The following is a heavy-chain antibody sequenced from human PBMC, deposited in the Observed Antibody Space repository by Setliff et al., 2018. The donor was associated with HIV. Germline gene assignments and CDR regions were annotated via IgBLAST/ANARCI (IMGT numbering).Heavy chain of an antibody. CDR1: GASISSGSYY. CDR3: ARRSGWSEDY. D-gene: IGHD6-19*01. CDR2: IFYTGNT. V-gene: IGHV4-39*01. Sequence: PSETLSLTCTVSGASISSGSYYWGWIRQPPGKGLEWIGNIFYTGNTYYTSSLKSRVTISVDTSKNQFSLKLSSVTAADTAVYYCARRSGWSEDYWGQGTLVTVSS. J-gene: IGHJ4*02.